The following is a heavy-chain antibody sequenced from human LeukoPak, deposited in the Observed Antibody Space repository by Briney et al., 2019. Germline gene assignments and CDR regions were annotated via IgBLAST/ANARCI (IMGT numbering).Heavy chain of an antibody. CDR3: ARVHNWNLVLSY. D-gene: IGHD1-7*01. Sequence: SGGSLRLSCAASGFTFSSFWMHWVRQAPGKGLVWVSRINSDGSSTSYADSVKGRFTISRDNAKNTLYLQMNSLRAEDTAVYYCARVHNWNLVLSYWGQGTLVTVSS. J-gene: IGHJ4*02. CDR2: INSDGSST. CDR1: GFTFSSFW. V-gene: IGHV3-74*01.